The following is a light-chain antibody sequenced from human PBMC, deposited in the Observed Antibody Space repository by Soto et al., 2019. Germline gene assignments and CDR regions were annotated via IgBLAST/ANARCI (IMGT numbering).Light chain of an antibody. Sequence: EVVMTQSPATLSVSPGERGTLSCRASQSVSSNLAWYQQKPGQTPRLLMYDASARATGVPARISGSGSGTEFTLTISSLQSEDFAVYYCHQYNSWPHTIGQGTKVDIK. CDR2: DAS. CDR1: QSVSSN. V-gene: IGKV3-15*01. J-gene: IGKJ2*01. CDR3: HQYNSWPHT.